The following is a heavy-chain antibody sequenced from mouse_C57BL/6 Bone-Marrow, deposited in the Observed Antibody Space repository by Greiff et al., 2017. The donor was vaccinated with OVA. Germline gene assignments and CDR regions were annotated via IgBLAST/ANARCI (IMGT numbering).Heavy chain of an antibody. Sequence: GGGLVQPKGSLKLSCAASGFSFNTYAMNWVRQAPGKGLEWVARIRSKSNNYATYYADSVKDRFTISRDDSESMLYLQMNNLKTEDTAMYYCVRQNYGNSGYYFDYWGQGTTLTVSS. CDR1: GFSFNTYA. CDR2: IRSKSNNYAT. J-gene: IGHJ2*01. CDR3: VRQNYGNSGYYFDY. V-gene: IGHV10-1*01. D-gene: IGHD2-1*01.